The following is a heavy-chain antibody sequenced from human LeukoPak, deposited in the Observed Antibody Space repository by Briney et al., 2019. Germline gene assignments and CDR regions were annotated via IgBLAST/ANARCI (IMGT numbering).Heavy chain of an antibody. CDR1: GGSISSGGYS. CDR3: ARDCSGGSCKGAFDI. Sequence: SQTLSLTCAVSGGSISSGGYSWSWIRQPPGKGLEWIGYIYHNGNTYYNPSLKSRVIISVDRSKNQFSLKVSSVNAADTAVYYCARDCSGGSCKGAFDIWGQGTMVTVSS. J-gene: IGHJ3*02. V-gene: IGHV4-30-2*01. D-gene: IGHD2-15*01. CDR2: IYHNGNT.